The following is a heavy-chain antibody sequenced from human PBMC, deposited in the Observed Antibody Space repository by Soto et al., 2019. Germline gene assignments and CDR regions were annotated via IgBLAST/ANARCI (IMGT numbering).Heavy chain of an antibody. Sequence: QVQLQQWGAGLLKPSETLSLTCAVYGGSFSGYYWSWIRQPPGKGLEWIGEINHRGSTNYNPSLKSRVTISVDTSKNQFSLKLSSVTAADTAVYYCARGNPVATIDYWGQGTLVTVSS. CDR3: ARGNPVATIDY. CDR2: INHRGST. J-gene: IGHJ4*02. CDR1: GGSFSGYY. V-gene: IGHV4-34*01. D-gene: IGHD5-12*01.